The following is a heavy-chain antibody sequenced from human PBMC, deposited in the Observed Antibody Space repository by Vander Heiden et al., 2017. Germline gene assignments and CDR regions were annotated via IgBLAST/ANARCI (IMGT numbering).Heavy chain of an antibody. J-gene: IGHJ6*02. CDR2: IYSDGRT. CDR3: ARGGGSQYYGMDV. Sequence: EVQLVETGGGLIQPGGSLRLSCAASGFTVISNYMSWVRQVPGKGLEWVSVIYSDGRTNYADAVQGRFTISRDNSENTVSLQMKRMRAEDTAMYYCARGGGSQYYGMDVGCRVSTVTVYS. V-gene: IGHV3-53*02. D-gene: IGHD2-15*01. CDR1: GFTVISNY.